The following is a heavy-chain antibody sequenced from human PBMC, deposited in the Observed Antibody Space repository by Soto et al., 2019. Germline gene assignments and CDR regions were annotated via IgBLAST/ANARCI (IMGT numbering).Heavy chain of an antibody. J-gene: IGHJ6*03. CDR2: ISWNSGSR. V-gene: IGHV3-9*01. CDR1: GFTFYDYA. Sequence: HPGGSLRLSCAASGFTFYDYAMHWVRQAPGKGLEWVSGISWNSGSRGYADSVKGRFTISRDNAKNSLYLQMNSLRVEDTALYYCAKDSVAAAGRRYYYQYYYMDVWGKGTTVTVAS. D-gene: IGHD6-13*01. CDR3: AKDSVAAAGRRYYYQYYYMDV.